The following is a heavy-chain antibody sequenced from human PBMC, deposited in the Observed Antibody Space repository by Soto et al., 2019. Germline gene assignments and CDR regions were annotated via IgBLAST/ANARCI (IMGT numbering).Heavy chain of an antibody. Sequence: TGGSLRLSCAASGFTFSSYSMNWVRQAPGKGLEWVSYISSSSSTIYYADSVKGRFTISRDNAKNSLHLQMNSLRDEDTAVYYCARDVSGLNWFDPWGQGTLVTVSS. CDR3: ARDVSGLNWFDP. J-gene: IGHJ5*02. CDR2: ISSSSSTI. V-gene: IGHV3-48*02. D-gene: IGHD5-12*01. CDR1: GFTFSSYS.